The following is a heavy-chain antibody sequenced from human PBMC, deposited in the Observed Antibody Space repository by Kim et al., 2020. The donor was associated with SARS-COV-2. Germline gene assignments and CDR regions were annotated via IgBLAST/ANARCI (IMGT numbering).Heavy chain of an antibody. Sequence: SLKRLVTISGDKSKNQFYLKLSSVTAADTAVYYCARGDTIFGVVINAFDSWGQGTMVTVSS. V-gene: IGHV4-31*01. J-gene: IGHJ3*02. D-gene: IGHD3-3*01. CDR3: ARGDTIFGVVINAFDS.